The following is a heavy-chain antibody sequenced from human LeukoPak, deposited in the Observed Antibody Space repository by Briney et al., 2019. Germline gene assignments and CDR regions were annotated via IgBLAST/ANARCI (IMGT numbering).Heavy chain of an antibody. V-gene: IGHV3-53*05. CDR3: AKEWNLGGFDY. Sequence: GGSLRLSCAASGFTVSSNYMSWVRQAPGKGLEWVSVIYSGGSTYYADSVKGRFTISRDNSKNTLYLQMNSLRVEDTAVYYCAKEWNLGGFDYWGQGTLVTVSS. CDR1: GFTVSSNY. J-gene: IGHJ4*02. CDR2: IYSGGST. D-gene: IGHD1-1*01.